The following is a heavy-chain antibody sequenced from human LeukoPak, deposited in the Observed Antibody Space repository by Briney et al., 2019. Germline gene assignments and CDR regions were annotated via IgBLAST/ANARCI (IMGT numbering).Heavy chain of an antibody. V-gene: IGHV1-69*13. Sequence: ASVKVSCKASGGTFSSYAISWVRQAPGQGLEWVGGIIPIFGTANYAQKFQGRVTITADESTSTAYMELSSLRSEDTAVYYCARRNSSGYYYYYYYGMDVWGQGTTVTVSS. D-gene: IGHD3-22*01. CDR3: ARRNSSGYYYYYYYGMDV. CDR1: GGTFSSYA. J-gene: IGHJ6*02. CDR2: IIPIFGTA.